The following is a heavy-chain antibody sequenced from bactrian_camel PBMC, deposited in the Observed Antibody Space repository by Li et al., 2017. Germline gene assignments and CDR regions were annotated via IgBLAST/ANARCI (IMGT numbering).Heavy chain of an antibody. D-gene: IGHD2*01. Sequence: VQLVESGGGSVQVGGSLRLSCSGSGYTFNSGSMGWFRQAPGMEREGVAVIDSRGTTDYNDSVKGRFTISRDDAKNTLYLQMNSLKSEDTAMYYCAARGATFCSGGSLADQNPAGFGYFGQGTQVTVS. CDR2: IDSRGTT. CDR3: AARGATFCSGGSLADQNPAGFGY. CDR1: GYTFNSGS. V-gene: IGHV3S67*01. J-gene: IGHJ6*01.